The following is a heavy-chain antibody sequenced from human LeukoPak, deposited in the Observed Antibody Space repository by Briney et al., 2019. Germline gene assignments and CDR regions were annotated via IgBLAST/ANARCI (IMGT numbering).Heavy chain of an antibody. CDR3: ARDAGGGNSGSDFDY. Sequence: GGSLRLSCAASGFTFSSYSMNWVRQAPGKGLEWVSSISSSSSYIYYADSVKGRFTISRDNAKNSLYLQMNSLRAEDTAVYYCARDAGGGNSGSDFDYWDQGTLVTVSS. CDR2: ISSSSSYI. J-gene: IGHJ4*02. V-gene: IGHV3-21*01. CDR1: GFTFSSYS. D-gene: IGHD4-23*01.